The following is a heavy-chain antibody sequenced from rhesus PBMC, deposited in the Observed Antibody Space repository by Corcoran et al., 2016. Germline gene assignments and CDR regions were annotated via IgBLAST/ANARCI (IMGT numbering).Heavy chain of an antibody. J-gene: IGHJ4*01. V-gene: IGHV4-147*01. CDR3: ARCGFAAGRLYFDC. Sequence: QVQLQESGPGLVTPSETLSLTCAVSGDSIHSYYWTWIRQPPGKGLEWIGRIYGSSGKTNYNPSLRSSVTIARDTSKNQFSLKLNSGTAADTAIYYCARCGFAAGRLYFDCWGQGVLVTVSS. D-gene: IGHD6-13*01. CDR1: GDSIHSYY. CDR2: IYGSSGKT.